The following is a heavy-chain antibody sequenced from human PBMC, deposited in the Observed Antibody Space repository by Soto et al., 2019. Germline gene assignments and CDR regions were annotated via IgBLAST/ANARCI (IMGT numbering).Heavy chain of an antibody. D-gene: IGHD2-21*02. V-gene: IGHV4-59*01. J-gene: IGHJ4*02. CDR3: ARVRRLVTDTYFDY. CDR1: GGSISTYY. Sequence: SETLSLTCTVSGGSISTYYWSWIRQPPGKGLEWIGYIYFSGNTNYNPSLKSRVTISVDTSENQFSLKLSSVTAADTAVYYCARVRRLVTDTYFDYWGQGTLVTVSS. CDR2: IYFSGNT.